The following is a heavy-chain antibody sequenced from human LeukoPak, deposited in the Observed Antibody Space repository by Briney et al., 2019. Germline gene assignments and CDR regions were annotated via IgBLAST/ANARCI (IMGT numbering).Heavy chain of an antibody. Sequence: EASVKVSCKASGYTFTSYGISWVRQAPGQGLEWMGWISAYNGNTNYAQKLQGRVTMTTDTSTSTAYMELRSLRSDDTAVYYCASTQRIAAAGTTDYWGQGTLVTVSS. D-gene: IGHD6-13*01. CDR2: ISAYNGNT. J-gene: IGHJ4*02. V-gene: IGHV1-18*01. CDR3: ASTQRIAAAGTTDY. CDR1: GYTFTSYG.